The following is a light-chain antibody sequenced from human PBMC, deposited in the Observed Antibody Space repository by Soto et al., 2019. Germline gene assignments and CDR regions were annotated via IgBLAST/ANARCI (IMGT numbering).Light chain of an antibody. CDR1: SSDVGGYYY. V-gene: IGLV2-14*01. J-gene: IGLJ1*01. CDR2: QVT. CDR3: CSYSSSSTFYV. Sequence: QSALTQPASVSGSPGQSITISCTGTSSDVGGYYYVSWYQHHPGKAPKLIIYQVTSRPSGVSNRFSASKSGNTASLTISALQAEDEALYYCCSYSSSSTFYVFGTGTEVTVL.